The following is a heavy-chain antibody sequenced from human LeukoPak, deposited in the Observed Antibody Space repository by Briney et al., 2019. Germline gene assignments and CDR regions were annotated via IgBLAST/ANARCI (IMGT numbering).Heavy chain of an antibody. CDR2: INPNSGGT. J-gene: IGHJ4*02. CDR3: AREMGSDNLGFDY. V-gene: IGHV1-2*04. CDR1: GYTFTGYY. D-gene: IGHD3-10*01. Sequence: ASVKVSCKASGYTFTGYYLHWVRQAPGQGLEWMGWINPNSGGTNYAQKFQGWVTMTRDTSISTAYMELSRLRSDDTAVYYCAREMGSDNLGFDYWGQGTLVTVSS.